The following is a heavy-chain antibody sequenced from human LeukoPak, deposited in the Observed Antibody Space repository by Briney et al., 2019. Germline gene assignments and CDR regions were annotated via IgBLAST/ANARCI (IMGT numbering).Heavy chain of an antibody. Sequence: GASVKVSCKASGNTFTNYGFSWVRQAPGQGLEWMGWISAYNGNTNYTQKLQGRVTMTTDAPTSTAYMELRSLRSDDTAVYYCASVYYDSSGYYYYYYYGMDVWGQGTTVTVSS. CDR1: GNTFTNYG. V-gene: IGHV1-18*01. CDR3: ASVYYDSSGYYYYYYYGMDV. J-gene: IGHJ6*02. D-gene: IGHD3-22*01. CDR2: ISAYNGNT.